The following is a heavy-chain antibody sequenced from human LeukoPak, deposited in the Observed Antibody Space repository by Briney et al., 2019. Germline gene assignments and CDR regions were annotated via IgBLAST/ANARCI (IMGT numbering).Heavy chain of an antibody. CDR1: GGSISSGGYS. CDR2: IYHSGST. Sequence: PSETLSLTCAVSGGSISSGGYSWSWIRQPPGKGLEWIGYIYHSGSTYYNPSLKSRVTISVDRSKNQFSLKLSSVTAADTAVYYCAREGSPNLAYLDYWGQGTLVTVSS. D-gene: IGHD1-14*01. V-gene: IGHV4-30-2*01. J-gene: IGHJ4*02. CDR3: AREGSPNLAYLDY.